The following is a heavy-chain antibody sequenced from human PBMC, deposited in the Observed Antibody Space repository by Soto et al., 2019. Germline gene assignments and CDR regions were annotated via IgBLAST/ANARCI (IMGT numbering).Heavy chain of an antibody. CDR2: IYHSGST. Sequence: SETLSLTCTVSGASINNSNWWSWVRQPPGKGLEWIGEIYHSGSTNYNPSLKSRVTISVDNSKNQFYLKLSSVTAADTAVYYCARSYDYDFDYWGQGTLVTVS. CDR3: ARSYDYDFDY. CDR1: GASINNSNW. J-gene: IGHJ4*02. D-gene: IGHD5-12*01. V-gene: IGHV4-4*02.